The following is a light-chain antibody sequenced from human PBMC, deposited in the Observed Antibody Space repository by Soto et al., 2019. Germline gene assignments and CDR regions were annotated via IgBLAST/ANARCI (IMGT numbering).Light chain of an antibody. CDR1: QSISSS. CDR2: GAS. V-gene: IGKV3-15*01. J-gene: IGKJ1*01. Sequence: EIVMTQSPATLSVSPGERATLSCRASQSISSSLAWYQQKAGQAPRLLIYGASTRATGVPARFSGSGSGTDFTLTISSLQSEYFAVYYCQQYDNWWAFGQGTKVEIK. CDR3: QQYDNWWA.